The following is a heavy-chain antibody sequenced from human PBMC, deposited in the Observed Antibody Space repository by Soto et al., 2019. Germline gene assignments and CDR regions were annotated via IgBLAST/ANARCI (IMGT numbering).Heavy chain of an antibody. V-gene: IGHV1-8*01. CDR1: GYTFTSYD. CDR3: AREADYSTRWFYP. D-gene: IGHD4-4*01. J-gene: IGHJ5*02. Sequence: QVQLVQSGAEVKKPGASVKVSCKASGYTFTSYDINWVRQATGQGLEWMGWMNPNSGNTGYAQKFQGRVTMTKNTSISTAYSELSSLRSDDTAVYYCAREADYSTRWFYPSGQGTLVTVSS. CDR2: MNPNSGNT.